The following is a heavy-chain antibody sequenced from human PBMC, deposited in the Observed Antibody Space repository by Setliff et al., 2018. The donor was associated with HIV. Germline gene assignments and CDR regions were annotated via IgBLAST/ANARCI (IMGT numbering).Heavy chain of an antibody. D-gene: IGHD3-10*01. CDR3: ARPGLTMLRGVPAPILYYFDY. Sequence: SETLSLTCTVSGGSVISSSYYWGWIRQPPGKGLEWIGTMYYRGTTYNNPSLKSRVTFSADASKNQFSLNLHSVTATDTAIYDCARPGLTMLRGVPAPILYYFDYWGQGILVTVSS. J-gene: IGHJ4*02. CDR2: MYYRGTT. CDR1: GGSVISSSYY. V-gene: IGHV4-39*01.